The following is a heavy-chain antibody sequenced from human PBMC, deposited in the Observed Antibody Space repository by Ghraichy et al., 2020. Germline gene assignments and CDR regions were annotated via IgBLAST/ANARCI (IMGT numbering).Heavy chain of an antibody. J-gene: IGHJ6*03. CDR2: INGDGSST. D-gene: IGHD2-2*01. CDR1: GFTFSSYW. V-gene: IGHV3-74*01. CDR3: ARDLYCSSNSCYYMDV. Sequence: GSLNISCAASGFTFSSYWMHWVRQAPGKGLVWVSRINGDGSSTSYADSVKGRFTISRDNAKNTLYLQMNSLRAEDTAVYYCARDLYCSSNSCYYMDVWGKGTTVTVSS.